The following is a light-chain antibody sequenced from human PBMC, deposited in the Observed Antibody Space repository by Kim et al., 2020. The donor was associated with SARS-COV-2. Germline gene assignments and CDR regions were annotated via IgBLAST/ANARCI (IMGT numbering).Light chain of an antibody. J-gene: IGKJ1*01. CDR2: KVS. V-gene: IGKV2-30*01. Sequence: DVVLTQSPLSLPVTLGQPASISCRSSQSLVYSDGNTFLTWFHQRPGQSPRRLVYKVSSRDSGVPDRFSGSGSGTDFTLKISRVEAEDVEIYYCKKDTNWPTTFGQGTKVDIK. CDR3: KKDTNWPTT. CDR1: QSLVYSDGNTF.